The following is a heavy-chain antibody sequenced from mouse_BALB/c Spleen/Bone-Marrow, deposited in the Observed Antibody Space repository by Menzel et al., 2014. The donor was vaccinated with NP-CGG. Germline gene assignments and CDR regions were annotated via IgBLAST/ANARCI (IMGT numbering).Heavy chain of an antibody. CDR3: ARWGYLDY. Sequence: QVHVKQSGAEFAKPGASVRLSCKASGYTFTRFYIHWVKQRPGQDLEWIGEIDLSDSYINYNQKFKGKATLTVDKSSSTAYMQLSSLTSEDSALYYCARWGYLDYWGQGTTLTVSS. J-gene: IGHJ2*01. CDR2: IDLSDSYI. CDR1: GYTFTRFY. D-gene: IGHD3-1*01. V-gene: IGHV1-69*02.